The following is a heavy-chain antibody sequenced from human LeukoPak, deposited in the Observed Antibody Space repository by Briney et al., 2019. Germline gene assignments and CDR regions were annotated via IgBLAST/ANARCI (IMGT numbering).Heavy chain of an antibody. CDR2: IHYTGST. V-gene: IGHV4-39*07. D-gene: IGHD1-26*01. J-gene: IGHJ6*03. Sequence: SETLSLTCTVSGGSIRSITYNWGWIRQPPGKGLECIGSIHYTGSTYYNPSLKSRVTISVDTSNNQFSLKLSSVTAADTAVYYCARTGGSFYFYYYMDVWGKGTTVTVSS. CDR1: GGSIRSITYN. CDR3: ARTGGSFYFYYYMDV.